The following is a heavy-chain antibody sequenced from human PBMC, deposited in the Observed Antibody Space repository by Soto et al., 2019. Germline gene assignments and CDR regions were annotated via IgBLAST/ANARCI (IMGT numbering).Heavy chain of an antibody. D-gene: IGHD3-22*01. V-gene: IGHV3-74*01. CDR3: ARGDGDYYDGNGYLGRH. Sequence: EVQLVESGGGLVQPGGSLRLSCAASGFTFSSYWMHWVRQAPGKGLVWVSRIKSDGSGTSYADSVKGRLTISRDNAKNXXYPQMNSLRAEDTAVYYCARGDGDYYDGNGYLGRHWGQGTLVTVSP. CDR2: IKSDGSGT. J-gene: IGHJ4*02. CDR1: GFTFSSYW.